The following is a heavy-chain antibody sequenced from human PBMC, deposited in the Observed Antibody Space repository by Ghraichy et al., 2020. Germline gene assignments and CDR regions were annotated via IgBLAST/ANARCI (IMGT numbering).Heavy chain of an antibody. CDR3: VRRHRVTYTMDV. D-gene: IGHD1-14*01. CDR1: GFTFSDHC. V-gene: IGHV3-72*01. CDR2: KRNKAESYTT. Sequence: GGSLRLSCAASGFTFSDHCMDWVRQAPGKGLEWVARKRNKAESYTTEYAASVKGRFTISRDDSENSLYLQMNSLKIEDTAMYYCVRRHRVTYTMDVWGQGTTVTVSS. J-gene: IGHJ6*02.